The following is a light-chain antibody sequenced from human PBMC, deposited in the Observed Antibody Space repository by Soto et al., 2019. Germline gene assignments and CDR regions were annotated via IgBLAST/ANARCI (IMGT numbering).Light chain of an antibody. CDR3: CSYAGSGTYV. CDR1: SSDVGNYNL. Sequence: QSVLTQPASVSGSPGQSITISCTGTSSDVGNYNLVSWYQQHPGKAPKLMIYEVSQRPSGVSNRFSGSKSGNTASLAISGLQAEDEADYYCCSYAGSGTYVFGTGTKVPVL. V-gene: IGLV2-23*02. J-gene: IGLJ1*01. CDR2: EVS.